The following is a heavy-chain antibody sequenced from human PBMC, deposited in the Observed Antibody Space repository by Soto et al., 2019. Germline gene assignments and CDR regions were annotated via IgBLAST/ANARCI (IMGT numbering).Heavy chain of an antibody. CDR2: ISYDGSNK. CDR1: GFTFSSYA. J-gene: IGHJ4*02. V-gene: IGHV3-30-3*01. D-gene: IGHD2-21*02. Sequence: QVQLVESGGGVVQPGRSLRLSCAASGFTFSSYAMHWVRQAPGKGLEWVAVISYDGSNKYYADSVKGRFTISRDNSKNTLYLQMNSLRAEDTAVYYCARDGGVVMTAIPYFDYWGQGTLVTVSS. CDR3: ARDGGVVMTAIPYFDY.